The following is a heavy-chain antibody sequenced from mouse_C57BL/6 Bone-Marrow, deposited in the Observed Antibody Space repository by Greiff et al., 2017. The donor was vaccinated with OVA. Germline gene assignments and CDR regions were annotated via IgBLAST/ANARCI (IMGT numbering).Heavy chain of an antibody. CDR1: GYSFTGYY. CDR2: INPSTGGT. CDR3: ARMNYYYGSSSYYAMDY. V-gene: IGHV1-42*01. Sequence: VHVKQSGPELVKPGASVKISCKASGYSFTGYYMNWVKQSPEKSLEWIGEINPSTGGTTYNQKFKAKATLTVDKSSSTAYMQLKSLTSEDSAVYYCARMNYYYGSSSYYAMDYWGQGTSVTVSS. D-gene: IGHD1-1*01. J-gene: IGHJ4*01.